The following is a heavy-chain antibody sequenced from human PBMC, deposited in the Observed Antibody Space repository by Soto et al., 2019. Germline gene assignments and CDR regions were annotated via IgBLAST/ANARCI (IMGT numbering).Heavy chain of an antibody. CDR3: ARRCGRYFDY. J-gene: IGHJ4*02. Sequence: SETLSLTCTVSGGSISSYYWSWIRQPPGKGLEWIGYTYYSGSTNYNPSLKSRVTISVDTSKNQFSLKLSSVTAADTAVYYCARRCGRYFDYWGQGTLVTVSS. D-gene: IGHD2-15*01. CDR1: GGSISSYY. CDR2: TYYSGST. V-gene: IGHV4-59*08.